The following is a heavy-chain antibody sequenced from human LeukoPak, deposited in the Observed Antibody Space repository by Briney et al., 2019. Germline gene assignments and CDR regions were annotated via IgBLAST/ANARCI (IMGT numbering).Heavy chain of an antibody. D-gene: IGHD5-18*01. CDR2: IQQDGSEK. CDR1: GFSFYGYW. Sequence: GGFLRLSCAASGFSFYGYWMIWVRQYTGKGQSWLANIQQDGSEKKYVDSVKGRFTISRDNAKNSLYLQMDSLRAEDTAVYYCVRLRYTYGKNFDCWGQGTLVTVSS. V-gene: IGHV3-7*01. J-gene: IGHJ4*02. CDR3: VRLRYTYGKNFDC.